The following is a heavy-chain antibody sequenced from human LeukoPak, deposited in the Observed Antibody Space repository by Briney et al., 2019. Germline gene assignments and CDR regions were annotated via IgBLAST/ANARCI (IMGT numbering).Heavy chain of an antibody. V-gene: IGHV3-23*01. D-gene: IGHD3-10*01. J-gene: IGHJ4*02. CDR1: GFTFSSNA. Sequence: GGSLRLSCAASGFTFSSNAMSWVRQAPGKGLECVSSISGSGADTYYADSVKGRFTISTDNSKNSLYLQMNSLRAEDTAVYYCARGITMVRGLITAYFDYWGQGTLVTVSS. CDR3: ARGITMVRGLITAYFDY. CDR2: ISGSGADT.